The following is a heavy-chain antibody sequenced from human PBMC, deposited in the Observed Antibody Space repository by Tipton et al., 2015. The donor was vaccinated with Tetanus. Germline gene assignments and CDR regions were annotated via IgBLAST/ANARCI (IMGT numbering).Heavy chain of an antibody. V-gene: IGHV4-61*08. Sequence: TLSLTCTVSGGSVRSGDYHWSWIRQPPGKGLEWLAYISGSGTTNSNYYLKSRITMTRDTSRNQFSLTLTSVTAADTAVYFCARDRLRAPAVGGFSPFDLWGQGTLVTVSS. D-gene: IGHD1-26*01. J-gene: IGHJ4*02. CDR1: GGSVRSGDYH. CDR3: ARDRLRAPAVGGFSPFDL. CDR2: ISGSGTT.